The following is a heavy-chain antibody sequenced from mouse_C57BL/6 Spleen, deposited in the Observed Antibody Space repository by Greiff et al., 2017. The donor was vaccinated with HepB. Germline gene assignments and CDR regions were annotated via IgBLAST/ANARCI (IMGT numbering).Heavy chain of an antibody. Sequence: EVQRVESGGGLVQPGGSMKLSCVASGFTFSNYWMNWVRQSPEKGLEWVAQIRLKSDNYATHYAESVKGRFTISRDDSKSSVYLQMNNLRAEDTGIYYCTDLIYYGSLAYWGQGTLVTVSA. CDR3: TDLIYYGSLAY. D-gene: IGHD1-1*01. CDR1: GFTFSNYW. V-gene: IGHV6-3*01. CDR2: IRLKSDNYAT. J-gene: IGHJ3*01.